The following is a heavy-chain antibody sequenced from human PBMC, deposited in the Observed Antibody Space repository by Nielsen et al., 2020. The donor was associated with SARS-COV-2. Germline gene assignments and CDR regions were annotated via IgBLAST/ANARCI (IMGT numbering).Heavy chain of an antibody. J-gene: IGHJ4*02. D-gene: IGHD3-22*01. V-gene: IGHV3-21*01. CDR1: GFTFSSYT. CDR3: ARGPHYYDSSGYEDY. Sequence: GESLKISCAASGFTFSSYTMSWVRQAPGKGLEWVSAISGSGATTYYADSVKGRFTISRDNAKNSLYLQMNSLRAEDTAVYYCARGPHYYDSSGYEDYWGQGTLVTVSS. CDR2: ISGSGATT.